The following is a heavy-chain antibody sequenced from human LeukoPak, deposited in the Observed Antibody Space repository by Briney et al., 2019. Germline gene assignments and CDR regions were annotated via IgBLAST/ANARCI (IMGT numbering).Heavy chain of an antibody. J-gene: IGHJ5*02. D-gene: IGHD1-1*01. CDR2: INHSGST. V-gene: IGHV4-34*01. Sequence: SETLSLTCAVYGGSFSGYYWSWIRQPPGKGLEWIGEINHSGSTNYNPSLKSRVTISVDTSKNQFSLKLSSVTAADTAVYYCARGASGGSWNDGWFDPWGQGTLVTVSS. CDR1: GGSFSGYY. CDR3: ARGASGGSWNDGWFDP.